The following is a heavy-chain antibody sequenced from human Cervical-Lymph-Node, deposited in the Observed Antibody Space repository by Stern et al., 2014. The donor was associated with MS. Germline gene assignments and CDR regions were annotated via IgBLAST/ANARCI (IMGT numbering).Heavy chain of an antibody. CDR2: LLHGFGPA. Sequence: VQLVESGSEVKKPGSSVKVSCKASGCTFIRYAISWVRQAPGHGLEWMVGLLHGFGPADYAQKYQGRVTISADESTSTAYMEMSSLRAENTAVYYCSLYPYDNYGYWGQGTLVTVSS. CDR3: SLYPYDNYGY. V-gene: IGHV1-69*01. J-gene: IGHJ4*02. D-gene: IGHD3-9*01. CDR1: GCTFIRYA.